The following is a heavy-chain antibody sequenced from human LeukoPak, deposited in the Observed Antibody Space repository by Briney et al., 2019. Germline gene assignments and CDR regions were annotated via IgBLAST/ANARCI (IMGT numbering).Heavy chain of an antibody. J-gene: IGHJ4*02. D-gene: IGHD1-1*01. CDR1: GFTFASYA. CDR3: AKDRGWNDHGYFDY. CDR2: ISGSGGIT. Sequence: PGGSLRLSCAASGFTFASYAMSWVRQAPGKGLEWVSGISGSGGITYYAGSVKGRFTISRDNSKNTLYLQLNSLRAEDTAVYYCAKDRGWNDHGYFDYWGQGTLVTVSS. V-gene: IGHV3-23*01.